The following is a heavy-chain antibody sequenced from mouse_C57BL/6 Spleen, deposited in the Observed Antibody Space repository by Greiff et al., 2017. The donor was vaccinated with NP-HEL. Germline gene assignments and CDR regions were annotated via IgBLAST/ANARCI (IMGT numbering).Heavy chain of an antibody. CDR2: ISNGGGST. CDR1: GFTFSDYY. Sequence: EVQRVESGGGLVQPGGSLKLSCAASGFTFSDYYMYWVRQTPEKRLEWVAYISNGGGSTYYPDTVKGRFTISRDNAKNTLYLQMSRLKSEDTAMYYCARQDYGSSSPFAYWGQGTLVTVSA. D-gene: IGHD1-1*01. J-gene: IGHJ3*01. V-gene: IGHV5-12*01. CDR3: ARQDYGSSSPFAY.